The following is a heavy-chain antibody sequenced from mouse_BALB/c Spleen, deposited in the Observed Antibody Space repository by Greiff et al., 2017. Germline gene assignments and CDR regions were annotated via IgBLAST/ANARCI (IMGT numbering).Heavy chain of an antibody. V-gene: IGHV2-6-7*01. CDR1: GFSLTGYG. D-gene: IGHD2-1*01. J-gene: IGHJ4*01. CDR3: ARLYGNYVDAMDY. CDR2: IWGDGST. Sequence: VQLVESGPGLVAPSQSLSITCTVSGFSLTGYGVNWVRQPPGKGLEWLGMIWGDGSTDYNSALKSRLSISKDNSKSPVFLKMNSLQTDDTAEYYCARLYGNYVDAMDYWGQGTSVTVSS.